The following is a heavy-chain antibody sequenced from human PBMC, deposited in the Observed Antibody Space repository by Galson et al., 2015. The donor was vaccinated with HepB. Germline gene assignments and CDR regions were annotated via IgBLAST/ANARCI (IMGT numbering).Heavy chain of an antibody. CDR1: GYTFTSYA. D-gene: IGHD3-9*01. Sequence: SVKVSCKASGYTFTSYAMNWVRQAPGQGLEWMGWINTNTGNPTYAQGFTGRFVFSLDTSVSTAYLQISSLKAEDTAVYYCARSRLRYFDWLSTGFRGKNWFDPWGQGTLVTVSS. CDR2: INTNTGNP. J-gene: IGHJ5*02. V-gene: IGHV7-4-1*02. CDR3: ARSRLRYFDWLSTGFRGKNWFDP.